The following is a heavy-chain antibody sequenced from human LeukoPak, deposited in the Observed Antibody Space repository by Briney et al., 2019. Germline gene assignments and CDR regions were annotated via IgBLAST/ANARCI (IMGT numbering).Heavy chain of an antibody. CDR3: AKVPNLEIYYDYVWGSYRPGSFDI. D-gene: IGHD3-16*02. CDR2: ISGSGGST. CDR1: GFTVISNY. Sequence: GGSLRLSCAASGFTVISNYMSWVRQAPGKGLEWVSAISGSGGSTYYADSVKGRFTISRDNSKNTLYLQMNSLRAEDTAVYYCAKVPNLEIYYDYVWGSYRPGSFDIWGQGTMVTVSS. V-gene: IGHV3-23*01. J-gene: IGHJ3*02.